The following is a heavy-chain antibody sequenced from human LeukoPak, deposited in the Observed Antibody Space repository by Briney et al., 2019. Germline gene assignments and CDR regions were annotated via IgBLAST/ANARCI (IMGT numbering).Heavy chain of an antibody. D-gene: IGHD5-24*01. CDR1: GFRFSSFG. Sequence: ASVKVSCKASGFRFSSFGVSWVRQAPGQGLAWMGWISNYFGVTHYAEKFEDRVTMTVDTSTTTVYMELRSLKYDDTAIYYCARDSGYSGNGNGDWFDPWGQGTVVTVSS. J-gene: IGHJ5*02. V-gene: IGHV1-18*04. CDR3: ARDSGYSGNGNGDWFDP. CDR2: ISNYFGVT.